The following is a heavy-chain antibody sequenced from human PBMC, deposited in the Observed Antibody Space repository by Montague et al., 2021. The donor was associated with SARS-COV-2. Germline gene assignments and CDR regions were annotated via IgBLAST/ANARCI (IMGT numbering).Heavy chain of an antibody. Sequence: SETLSLTCTVSDGSISSYYWSWIRQPPGKGLEWIGYIYYSGSTNYNPSLKSRVTISVDTSKNQFSLKLSSVTAADTAVYYCARDKPDYDFWPGYGVDVWGQGTTVTVSS. CDR3: ARDKPDYDFWPGYGVDV. D-gene: IGHD3-3*01. V-gene: IGHV4-59*01. J-gene: IGHJ6*02. CDR2: IYYSGST. CDR1: DGSISSYY.